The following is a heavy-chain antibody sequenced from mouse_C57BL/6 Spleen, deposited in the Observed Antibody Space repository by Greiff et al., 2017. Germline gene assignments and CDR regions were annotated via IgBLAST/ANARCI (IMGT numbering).Heavy chain of an antibody. CDR3: TDGSSLYYDAMDY. J-gene: IGHJ4*01. CDR1: GFNIKDDY. Sequence: VQLQQSGAELVRPGASVKLSCTASGFNIKDDYMHWVKQRPEQGLEWIGWIDPENGDTEYASKFQGKATITADTSSNTAYLQLSSLTSEDTAVYYCTDGSSLYYDAMDYWGQGTSVTVSS. D-gene: IGHD1-1*01. CDR2: IDPENGDT. V-gene: IGHV14-4*01.